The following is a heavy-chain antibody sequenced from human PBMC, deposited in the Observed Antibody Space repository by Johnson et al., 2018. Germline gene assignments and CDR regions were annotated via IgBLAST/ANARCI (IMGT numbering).Heavy chain of an antibody. CDR3: AREEVNFCAAGGAFDH. J-gene: IGHJ4*02. CDR1: GFTFSNHW. CDR2: INPDGSEK. D-gene: IGHD1-1*01. Sequence: VQLVQSGGGLVLPGGSLRVSCGAAGFTFSNHWMSWVRQAPGKGLEWVANINPDGSEKYYVDSVKGRFTISRDNANNSLYLQMNSLRAEDTAVYYCAREEVNFCAAGGAFDHWGQGALVTVSS. V-gene: IGHV3-7*01.